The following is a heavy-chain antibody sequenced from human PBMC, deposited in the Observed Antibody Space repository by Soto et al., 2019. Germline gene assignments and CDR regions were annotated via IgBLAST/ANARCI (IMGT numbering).Heavy chain of an antibody. Sequence: SGTLSLTCTVSGGSISSYYWSGIRQPPGKGLEWIGYIYYSGSTNYNPSLKSRVTISVDTSKNQFSLKLSSVTAADTAVYYCARGIEGWYQGRYYYGMDVWGQGTTVTVSS. CDR3: ARGIEGWYQGRYYYGMDV. V-gene: IGHV4-59*01. CDR1: GGSISSYY. CDR2: IYYSGST. D-gene: IGHD6-19*01. J-gene: IGHJ6*02.